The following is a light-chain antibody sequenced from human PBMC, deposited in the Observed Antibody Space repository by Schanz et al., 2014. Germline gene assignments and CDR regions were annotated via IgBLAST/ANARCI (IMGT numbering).Light chain of an antibody. CDR2: GAS. Sequence: EIVLTQSPATLSLSPGERATLSCRASQRIRSFLAWYQQKPGQAPRLLIYGASTRATGIPARFSGSGSGTDFTLTISRLEPEDFAVFFCHQYGSSPITFGQGTRLDI. CDR3: HQYGSSPIT. V-gene: IGKV3-20*01. J-gene: IGKJ5*01. CDR1: QRIRSF.